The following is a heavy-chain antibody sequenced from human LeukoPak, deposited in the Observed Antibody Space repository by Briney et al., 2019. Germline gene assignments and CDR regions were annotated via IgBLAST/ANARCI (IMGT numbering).Heavy chain of an antibody. D-gene: IGHD6-13*01. Sequence: GGSLRLSCVVSGIPFSDFYMNWIRQAPGKGLEWISYVSSSSSYTDYAGSVKGRFSISRDNAKSALYLEMSDLRVEDTAVYYCAAGTAADYWGQGTLVIVSS. CDR1: GIPFSDFY. V-gene: IGHV3-11*03. J-gene: IGHJ4*02. CDR2: VSSSSSYT. CDR3: AAGTAADY.